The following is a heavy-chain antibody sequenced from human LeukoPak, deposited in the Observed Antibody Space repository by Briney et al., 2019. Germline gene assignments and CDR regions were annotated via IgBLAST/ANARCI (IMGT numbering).Heavy chain of an antibody. V-gene: IGHV1-18*01. J-gene: IGHJ6*03. CDR3: ARDRSSSRSVSYYYYMDV. Sequence: ASVKVSCKASGHTFTSYGISWVRQAPGQGLEWMGWISAYNGNTNYAQKLQGRVTMTTDTSTSTAYMELRSLRSDDTAVYYCARDRSSSRSVSYYYYMDVWGKGTTVTVSS. CDR2: ISAYNGNT. D-gene: IGHD6-13*01. CDR1: GHTFTSYG.